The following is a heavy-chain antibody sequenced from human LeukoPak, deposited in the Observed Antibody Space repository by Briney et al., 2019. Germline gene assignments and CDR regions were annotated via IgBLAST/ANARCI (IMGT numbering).Heavy chain of an antibody. Sequence: SETLSLTCTVSGGSISSGSYYWSWIRQPAGKGLEWIGRIYTSGSTNYNPSLKSRVTISVDTSKNQFSLKLSSVTAADTAVYYCARDLKVAGAFGIWGQGTMVTVSS. CDR2: IYTSGST. D-gene: IGHD6-19*01. CDR1: GGSISSGSYY. J-gene: IGHJ3*02. V-gene: IGHV4-61*02. CDR3: ARDLKVAGAFGI.